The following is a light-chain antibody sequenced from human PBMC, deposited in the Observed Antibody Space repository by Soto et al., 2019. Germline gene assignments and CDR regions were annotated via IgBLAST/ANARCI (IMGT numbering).Light chain of an antibody. V-gene: IGKV1-39*01. Sequence: DIQMTQSPSSLSASVGDRVAITCRASQGISIYLNWYQQKPGRAPNLLIYAASSVQSGVPSRFSGSGSGTEFTLSIRSLQVEDFATYYCHQAYTSPPGTVGQGTKVEIK. CDR3: HQAYTSPPGT. CDR2: AAS. J-gene: IGKJ1*01. CDR1: QGISIY.